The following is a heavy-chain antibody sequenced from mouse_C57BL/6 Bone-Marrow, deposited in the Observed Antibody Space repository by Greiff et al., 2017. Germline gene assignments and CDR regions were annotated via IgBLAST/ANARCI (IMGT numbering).Heavy chain of an antibody. V-gene: IGHV1-26*01. J-gene: IGHJ2*01. CDR3: ARQEDYYGSSYDYFDY. D-gene: IGHD1-1*01. Sequence: VQLQQSGPELVKPGASVKISCKASGYTFTDYYMNWVKQSHGKSLEWIGDINPNNGGTSYNQKFKGKATLTVDKSSSTAYMELRSLTSEDSAVYYCARQEDYYGSSYDYFDYWGQGTTLTVSS. CDR2: INPNNGGT. CDR1: GYTFTDYY.